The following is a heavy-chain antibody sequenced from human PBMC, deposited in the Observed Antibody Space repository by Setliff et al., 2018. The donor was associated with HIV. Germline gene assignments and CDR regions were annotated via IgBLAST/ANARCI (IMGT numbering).Heavy chain of an antibody. Sequence: GGSLRLSCAASGFTFSSYGMHWVRQAPGKGLEWVSSIDSSSTFIYYADSVEGRFTISRVNAKNSLYLQMNSLRAEDTAVYYCARDPDYYDDSGYADAFDAWGQGTMVTVSS. D-gene: IGHD3-22*01. CDR1: GFTFSSYG. V-gene: IGHV3-21*01. CDR3: ARDPDYYDDSGYADAFDA. J-gene: IGHJ3*01. CDR2: IDSSSTFI.